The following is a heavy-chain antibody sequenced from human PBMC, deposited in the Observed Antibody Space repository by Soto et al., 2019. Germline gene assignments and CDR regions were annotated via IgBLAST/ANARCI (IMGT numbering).Heavy chain of an antibody. Sequence: EVQLVESGGGLVQPGRSLRLSCAASGFTFDDYAMHWVRQVPGKGLEWVSGISWNSGSLGYADSVKGRFTISRDNAKNSLDLDMYSLRAEDTALYYCAKDPIPQPWLYGRDVWGQGTTVTVSS. V-gene: IGHV3-9*01. CDR3: AKDPIPQPWLYGRDV. J-gene: IGHJ6*02. CDR2: ISWNSGSL. D-gene: IGHD2-2*01. CDR1: GFTFDDYA.